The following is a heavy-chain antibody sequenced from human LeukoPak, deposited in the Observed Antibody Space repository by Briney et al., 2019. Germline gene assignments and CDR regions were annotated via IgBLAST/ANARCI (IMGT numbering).Heavy chain of an antibody. D-gene: IGHD3-3*01. Sequence: RWASVKVSCEASGYTFTSYGISWVRQAPGQGLEWMGWISAYNGNTNYAQKLQGRVTMTTDTSTSTAYMELRSLRSDDTAVYYCARVSYYDFWSGYYIFDYWGQGTLVTVSS. CDR3: ARVSYYDFWSGYYIFDY. CDR2: ISAYNGNT. J-gene: IGHJ4*02. V-gene: IGHV1-18*01. CDR1: GYTFTSYG.